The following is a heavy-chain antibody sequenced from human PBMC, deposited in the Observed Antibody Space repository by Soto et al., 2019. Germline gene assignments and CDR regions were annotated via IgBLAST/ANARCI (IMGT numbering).Heavy chain of an antibody. V-gene: IGHV3-30-3*01. CDR1: GFTFSSYA. Sequence: QVQLVESGGGVVQPGRSLRLSCVASGFTFSSYAMHWVRQAPGKGLEWVAVISYDGSNKYYADSVKGRFTISRDNSKNTLYLQMNSLRAEDTAVYYCARARFSGWFDYWGQGTLVTVSS. CDR2: ISYDGSNK. J-gene: IGHJ4*02. D-gene: IGHD6-19*01. CDR3: ARARFSGWFDY.